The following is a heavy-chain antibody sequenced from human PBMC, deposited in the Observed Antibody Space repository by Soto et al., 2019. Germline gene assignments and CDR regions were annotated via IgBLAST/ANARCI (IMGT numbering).Heavy chain of an antibody. J-gene: IGHJ4*02. CDR1: GFTLSNHW. V-gene: IGHV3-74*01. CDR2: ISNEGGT. CDR3: ATIFDY. Sequence: GGSLRLSCAASGFTLSNHWMHWVRQAPGKGLVWVSRISNEGGTSYADSVKGRFTISRDNAKNTLYLQMDSLRAEDTAVYYCATIFDYWGEGALVTVAS.